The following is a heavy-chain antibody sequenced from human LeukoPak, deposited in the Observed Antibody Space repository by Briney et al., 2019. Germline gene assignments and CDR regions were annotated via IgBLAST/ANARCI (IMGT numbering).Heavy chain of an antibody. D-gene: IGHD2-15*01. V-gene: IGHV4-59*13. Sequence: SETLSLTCTVSGSSINSYYWNWIRQPPGKGLEWIGYIYYSGSTNYNPSLKSRVTISVDTSKNQFSLKLSSVTAADTAVYYCARAGVYCSGGTCYNWFDPWGQGAPVTVCS. CDR3: ARAGVYCSGGTCYNWFDP. CDR2: IYYSGST. CDR1: GSSINSYY. J-gene: IGHJ5*02.